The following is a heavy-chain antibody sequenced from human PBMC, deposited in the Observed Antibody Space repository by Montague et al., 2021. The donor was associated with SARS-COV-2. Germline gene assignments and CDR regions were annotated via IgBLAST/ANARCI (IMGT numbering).Heavy chain of an antibody. CDR1: GGSIRSSSHF. V-gene: IGHV4-39*07. CDR3: GLGRGFAVGSHYYYSYGLDV. Sequence: SETLSLTCTVSGGSIRSSSHFWGWFRQPPGQRLEWIGTISYSGSTYYSPSLKSRVIISADTPKNQFSLNLRSVTAADTAVYFCGLGRGFAVGSHYYYSYGLDVWGQGTTVTVSS. CDR2: ISYSGST. D-gene: IGHD1-26*01. J-gene: IGHJ6*02.